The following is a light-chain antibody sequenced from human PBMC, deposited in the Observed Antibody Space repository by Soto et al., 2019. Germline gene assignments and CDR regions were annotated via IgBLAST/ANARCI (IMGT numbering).Light chain of an antibody. CDR2: GNT. Sequence: QSLLTQPPSVSGAPGQGVTISCTGGSSNIGPGYDVHWYQQLPGTAPKLLIYGNTNRPSGVPDRFSGSRSGTSASLAITGLQAEDEADYYCQSYDSSLSGSVFGTGTQLTVL. V-gene: IGLV1-40*01. CDR3: QSYDSSLSGSV. J-gene: IGLJ1*01. CDR1: SSNIGPGYD.